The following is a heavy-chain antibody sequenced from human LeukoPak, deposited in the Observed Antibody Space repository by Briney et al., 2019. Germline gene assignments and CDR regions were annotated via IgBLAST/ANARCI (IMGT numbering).Heavy chain of an antibody. V-gene: IGHV3-30*18. Sequence: PGRSLRLSCAASGXXXXSYGXXXXXXAPXKGLEWVAVISYDGSDKXXXDSVKGRFAISRDNSKNTLYLQMNSLRAEDTAVYYCANLETVAGLPFDYWGQGTLVTVSS. D-gene: IGHD6-19*01. CDR3: ANLETVAGLPFDY. J-gene: IGHJ4*02. CDR2: ISYDGSDK. CDR1: GXXXXSYG.